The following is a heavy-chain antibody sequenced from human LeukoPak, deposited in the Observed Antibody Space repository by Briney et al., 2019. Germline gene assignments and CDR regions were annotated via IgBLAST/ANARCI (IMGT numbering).Heavy chain of an antibody. Sequence: GGSVPLSCSASGFTFSSYAMHWVRQAPGKGLEYVSAISSNGCSTYYADSVKGRFTISRDNSKNTLYLQMSSLRAEDTAVYYCVACSGGSCYGHYYYYYGMDVWGQGTSVTVSS. V-gene: IGHV3-64D*06. J-gene: IGHJ6*02. CDR2: ISSNGCST. CDR1: GFTFSSYA. D-gene: IGHD2-15*01. CDR3: VACSGGSCYGHYYYYYGMDV.